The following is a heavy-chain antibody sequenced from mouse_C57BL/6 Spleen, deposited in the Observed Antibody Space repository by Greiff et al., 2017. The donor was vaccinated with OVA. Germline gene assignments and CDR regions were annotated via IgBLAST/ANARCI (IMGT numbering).Heavy chain of an antibody. CDR3: ARDAMDY. CDR2: ISDGGSYT. V-gene: IGHV5-4*01. Sequence: EVQLQESGGGLVKPGGSLKLSCAASGFTFSSYAMSWVRQTPEKRLEWVATISDGGSYTYYPDNVKGRFTISRDNAKNNLYLQMSHLKSEDTAMYYCARDAMDYWGQGTSGTVSS. J-gene: IGHJ4*01. CDR1: GFTFSSYA.